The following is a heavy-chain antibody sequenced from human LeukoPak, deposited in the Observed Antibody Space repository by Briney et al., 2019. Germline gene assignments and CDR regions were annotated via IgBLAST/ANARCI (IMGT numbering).Heavy chain of an antibody. CDR2: ISSSGSTI. Sequence: GGSLRLSCAASGFTFSSYEMNWVRQAPRKGLEWVSYISSSGSTIYYADSVKGRFTISRDNAKNSLYLQMNSLRAEDTAVYYCAREGTPGYIVGANDYWGQGTLVTVSS. CDR3: AREGTPGYIVGANDY. V-gene: IGHV3-48*03. D-gene: IGHD1-26*01. J-gene: IGHJ4*02. CDR1: GFTFSSYE.